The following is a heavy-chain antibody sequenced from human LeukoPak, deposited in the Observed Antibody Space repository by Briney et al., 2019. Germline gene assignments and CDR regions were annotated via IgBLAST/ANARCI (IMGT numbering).Heavy chain of an antibody. D-gene: IGHD2-8*01. V-gene: IGHV1-46*01. Sequence: GASVKVSCKASGYTFTSYYMHWVRQAPGQGLEWMGIINPSGGSTSYAQKFQGRVTMTRDTSTSTVYMELSSLRSEDTAVYYCARDERMVYATSTTYYFDYWGQGTLVTVSS. J-gene: IGHJ4*02. CDR2: INPSGGST. CDR3: ARDERMVYATSTTYYFDY. CDR1: GYTFTSYY.